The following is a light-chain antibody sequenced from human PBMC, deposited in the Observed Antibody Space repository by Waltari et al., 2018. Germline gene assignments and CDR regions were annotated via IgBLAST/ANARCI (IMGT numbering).Light chain of an antibody. CDR2: GAS. CDR1: QGSGRY. V-gene: IGKV3-20*01. Sequence: EVVLTQSPGTLSLSPGETATLSCRASQGSGRYLVWYQQKSGQDPRLLIYGASTRATGIPDRFSGSGSGTDFSLTISRLEAEDFEVYYCQNHERLPATFGQGTKVEIK. J-gene: IGKJ1*01. CDR3: QNHERLPAT.